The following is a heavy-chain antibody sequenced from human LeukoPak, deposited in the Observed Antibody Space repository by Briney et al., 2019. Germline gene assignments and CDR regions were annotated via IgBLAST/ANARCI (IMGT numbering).Heavy chain of an antibody. V-gene: IGHV4-39*07. CDR3: ASSDIAAAFDY. J-gene: IGHJ4*02. D-gene: IGHD6-13*01. CDR1: GGSISSSSYY. CDR2: INHSGST. Sequence: PSETLSLTCTVSGGSISSSSYYWGWIRQPPGKGLEWIGEINHSGSTNYNPSLKSRVTISVDTSKNQFSLKLSSVTAADTAVYYCASSDIAAAFDYWGQGTLVTVSS.